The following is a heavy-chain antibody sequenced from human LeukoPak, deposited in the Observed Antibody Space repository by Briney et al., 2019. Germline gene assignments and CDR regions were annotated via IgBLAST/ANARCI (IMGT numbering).Heavy chain of an antibody. Sequence: SVKVSCKASGYTFTGYYMHWVRQAPGQGLEWMGGIIPIFGTANYAQKFQGRVTITTDESTSTAYMELSSLRSEDTAVYYCARDGSYSHFDYWGQGTLVTVSS. V-gene: IGHV1-69*05. D-gene: IGHD1-26*01. CDR3: ARDGSYSHFDY. CDR2: IIPIFGTA. J-gene: IGHJ4*02. CDR1: GYTFTGYY.